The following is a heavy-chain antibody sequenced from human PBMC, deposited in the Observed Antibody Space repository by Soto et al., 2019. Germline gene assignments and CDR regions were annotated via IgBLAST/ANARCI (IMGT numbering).Heavy chain of an antibody. CDR3: ARSPTIAAAGKTAPGWFDP. D-gene: IGHD6-13*01. Sequence: LSLTCAVSGYSISSGYYWGRIRQPPGKGLEWIGSIYHSGSTYYNPSLKSRVTISVDTSKNQFSLKLSSVTAADTAVYYCARSPTIAAAGKTAPGWFDPWGQGTLVTDSS. CDR2: IYHSGST. J-gene: IGHJ5*02. V-gene: IGHV4-38-2*01. CDR1: GYSISSGYY.